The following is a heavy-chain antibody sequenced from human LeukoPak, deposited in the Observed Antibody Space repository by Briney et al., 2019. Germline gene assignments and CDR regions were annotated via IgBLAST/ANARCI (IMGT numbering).Heavy chain of an antibody. CDR1: GYTFTNYD. V-gene: IGHV1-8*01. CDR3: ARANWGSDF. D-gene: IGHD7-27*01. Sequence: GASVTVSCKTSGYTFTNYDMNWVRQAPGQGLEWMGWMNPNSGKAGYLEKFRGRVTLTRNISINTAYMELTTLTSDDTAIYYCARANWGSDFWGQGTLVTVSS. J-gene: IGHJ4*02. CDR2: MNPNSGKA.